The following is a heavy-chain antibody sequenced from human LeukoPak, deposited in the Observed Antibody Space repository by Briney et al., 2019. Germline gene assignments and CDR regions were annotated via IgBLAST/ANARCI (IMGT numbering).Heavy chain of an antibody. Sequence: SETLSLTCAVYRGPFSGYYWSWIRQPPGKGLEWIGEINPSGSTNYSPSLESRVTISVDTSKNQFFLKLSSVTAADTAVYYCARPIVVWELKGRAFDIWGQGTMVTVSS. CDR1: RGPFSGYY. V-gene: IGHV4-34*01. J-gene: IGHJ3*02. CDR2: INPSGST. D-gene: IGHD3-22*01. CDR3: ARPIVVWELKGRAFDI.